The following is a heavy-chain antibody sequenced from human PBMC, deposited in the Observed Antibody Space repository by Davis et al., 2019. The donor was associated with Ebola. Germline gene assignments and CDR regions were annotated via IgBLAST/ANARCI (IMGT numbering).Heavy chain of an antibody. CDR1: GYTFTGYY. Sequence: AASVKVSCKASGYTFTGYYMHWVRQAPGQGLEWMGWINPNSGGTNYAQKFQGWVTMTRDTSISTAYMELSRLRSDDTAVYYCARDTSSSPFDYWGQGTLVTVSS. D-gene: IGHD6-13*01. CDR3: ARDTSSSPFDY. J-gene: IGHJ4*02. V-gene: IGHV1-2*04. CDR2: INPNSGGT.